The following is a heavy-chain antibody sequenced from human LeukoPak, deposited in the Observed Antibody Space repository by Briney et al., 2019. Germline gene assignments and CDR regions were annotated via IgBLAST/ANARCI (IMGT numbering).Heavy chain of an antibody. Sequence: GGSLRLSCTASGFIFNDYGMSWVRQAPGKGLEWVSFISTSSSYIYYADSLKGRFTISRDNAKKSLYLQINSLRAEDTAVYYCARVTRGGYDGYFDYWGQGTLVTVSS. V-gene: IGHV3-21*01. CDR3: ARVTRGGYDGYFDY. D-gene: IGHD5-12*01. CDR1: GFIFNDYG. CDR2: ISTSSSYI. J-gene: IGHJ4*02.